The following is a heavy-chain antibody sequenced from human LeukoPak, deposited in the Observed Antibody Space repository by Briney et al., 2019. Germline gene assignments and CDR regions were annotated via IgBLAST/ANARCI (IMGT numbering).Heavy chain of an antibody. CDR2: ISYSGST. Sequence: SETLSLTCTVSGGSISSGDNYWSWIRQPPGKGLEWIGFISYSGSTDYNPSLKSRVIISVDTSKNQFSLQLSSVTAADTAFYYCARVGCAGSTCRSVGDDWGQETLVTVSS. J-gene: IGHJ4*02. CDR1: GGSISSGDNY. D-gene: IGHD2-2*01. CDR3: ARVGCAGSTCRSVGDD. V-gene: IGHV4-30-4*01.